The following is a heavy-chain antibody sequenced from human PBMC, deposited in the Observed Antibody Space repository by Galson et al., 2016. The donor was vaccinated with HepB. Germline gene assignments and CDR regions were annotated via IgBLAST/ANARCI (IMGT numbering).Heavy chain of an antibody. V-gene: IGHV3-30*07. CDR3: ARDLGITLTEGTFDY. Sequence: DSVEGRFSISRDNSKNTLYLQMNSLRAEDTAVYYCARDLGITLTEGTFDYWGQGTLVTVSS. J-gene: IGHJ4*02. D-gene: IGHD3-22*01.